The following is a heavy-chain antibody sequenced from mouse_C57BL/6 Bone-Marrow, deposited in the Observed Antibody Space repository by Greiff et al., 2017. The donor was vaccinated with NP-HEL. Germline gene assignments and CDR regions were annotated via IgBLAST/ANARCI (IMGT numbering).Heavy chain of an antibody. CDR2: IYPGSGST. CDR1: GYTFTSYW. Sequence: VQLQQPGAELVKPGASVKMSCKASGYTFTSYWITWVKQRPGQGLEWIGDIYPGSGSTNYNEKFKSKATLTADKSSSTAYMQLSSLTSEDSAVYFCARSPIYYGNLAWFAYWGQGTLVTVSA. V-gene: IGHV1-55*01. D-gene: IGHD2-1*01. CDR3: ARSPIYYGNLAWFAY. J-gene: IGHJ3*01.